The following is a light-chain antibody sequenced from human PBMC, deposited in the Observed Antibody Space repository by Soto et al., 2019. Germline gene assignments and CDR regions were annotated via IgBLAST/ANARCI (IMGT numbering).Light chain of an antibody. J-gene: IGKJ1*01. CDR1: QSVSSK. CDR2: GAS. V-gene: IGKV3-15*01. Sequence: EIVMTQSPATLSVSPGEGATLSCRASQSVSSKLAWYQQKPGQAPRLLIYGASTRATGIPARFSGSGSGTEFTLIISSLQSADSAVYYCQQYNSWLWTFGQGTKVDI. CDR3: QQYNSWLWT.